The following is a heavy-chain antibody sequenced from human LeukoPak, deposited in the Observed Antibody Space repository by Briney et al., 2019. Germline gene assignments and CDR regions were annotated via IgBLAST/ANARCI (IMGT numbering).Heavy chain of an antibody. J-gene: IGHJ4*02. V-gene: IGHV3-7*01. CDR1: GFTFSSYW. D-gene: IGHD3-22*01. Sequence: GGSLRLSCAASGFTFSSYWMSWVRQAPGKGLEWVANIKQDGSEKYNVDSVKGRFTISRDNAKNSLYLQMNSLRAEDTAVYYCARDSLNYYDSSGYYRTHPFDYWGQGTLVTVSS. CDR3: ARDSLNYYDSSGYYRTHPFDY. CDR2: IKQDGSEK.